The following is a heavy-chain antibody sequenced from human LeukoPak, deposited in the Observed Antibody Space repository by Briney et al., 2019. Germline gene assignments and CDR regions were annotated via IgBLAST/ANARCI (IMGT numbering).Heavy chain of an antibody. CDR1: GGSISGYY. D-gene: IGHD6-13*01. CDR2: IYTSGYT. CDR3: ARAKAAALSWFDP. Sequence: SETLSLTCTVSGGSISGYYWSWIRQPAGKALEWIGRIYTSGYTNYNPSLKSRVTMSVDTSKNQFSPKLTSVTAADTAVYYCARAKAAALSWFDPWGQGTLVTVSS. J-gene: IGHJ5*02. V-gene: IGHV4-4*07.